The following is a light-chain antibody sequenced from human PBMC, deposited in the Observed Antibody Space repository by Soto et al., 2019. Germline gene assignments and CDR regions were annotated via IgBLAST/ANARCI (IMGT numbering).Light chain of an antibody. CDR1: QSVSSSY. J-gene: IGKJ1*01. V-gene: IGKV3-20*01. CDR2: GAS. CDR3: QQYGSSPRT. Sequence: DIVLTQSPGTLSLSPGERATLSCRASQSVSSSYLAWYQQKPGQAPRLLIYGASSRPTGIPDRFSCSGSGTDFNLTISRLEPEDFALSYCQQYGSSPRTFGQGTKVEIK.